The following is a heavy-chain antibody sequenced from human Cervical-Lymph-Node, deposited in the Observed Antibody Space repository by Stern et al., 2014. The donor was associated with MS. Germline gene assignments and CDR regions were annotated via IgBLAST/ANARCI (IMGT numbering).Heavy chain of an antibody. J-gene: IGHJ3*02. CDR3: ARGGTASFDI. CDR2: LHYSGST. D-gene: IGHD1-1*01. CDR1: GGSISSYY. V-gene: IGHV4-59*01. Sequence: VQLVESGPGVVKPSETLSLTCTVSGGSISSYYWSWIRQPPGKGLEWVGYLHYSGSTKYNPTLKSRLTISVDTSKNQFSLKLSSMTAADTAVYYCARGGTASFDIWGQGTMVTVSS.